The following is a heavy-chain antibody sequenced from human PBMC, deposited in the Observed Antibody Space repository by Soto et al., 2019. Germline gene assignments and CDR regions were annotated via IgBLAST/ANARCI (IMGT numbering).Heavy chain of an antibody. Sequence: SVKVSCKASGGTFSSYAISWVRQAPGQGLEWMGGIIPIFGTANYAQKFQGRVTITADESTSTAYMELSSLRSEDTAVYYCARDWGIAAAGRNWFDPCGQGTLVTVSS. CDR2: IIPIFGTA. J-gene: IGHJ5*02. CDR3: ARDWGIAAAGRNWFDP. V-gene: IGHV1-69*13. CDR1: GGTFSSYA. D-gene: IGHD6-13*01.